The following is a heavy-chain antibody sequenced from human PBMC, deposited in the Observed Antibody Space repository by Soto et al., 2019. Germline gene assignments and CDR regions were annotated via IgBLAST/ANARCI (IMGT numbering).Heavy chain of an antibody. Sequence: GGSLRLSCAASGFTFSSYGMHWVRQAPGKGLEWVAVIWYDGSNKYYADSVKGRFTISRDNCKNTLYLQMNSLRAEDTAVYYCARDYYDSSGPLPMDVWGQGTTVTVSS. CDR1: GFTFSSYG. J-gene: IGHJ6*02. V-gene: IGHV3-33*01. CDR2: IWYDGSNK. D-gene: IGHD3-22*01. CDR3: ARDYYDSSGPLPMDV.